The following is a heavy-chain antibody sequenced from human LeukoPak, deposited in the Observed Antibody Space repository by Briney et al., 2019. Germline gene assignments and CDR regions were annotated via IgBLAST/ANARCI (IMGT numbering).Heavy chain of an antibody. V-gene: IGHV3-23*01. CDR1: GFTFSSYA. J-gene: IGHJ4*02. CDR3: AKRGVGSGSYPTYYFDY. CDR2: ISGSGGST. D-gene: IGHD1-26*01. Sequence: GGSLRLSCAASGFTFSSYAMSWVRQAPGKGLEWVSAISGSGGSTYYADSVKGRFTISRDNSKNTLYLQMNSLRAKDTAVYYCAKRGVGSGSYPTYYFDYWGQGTLVTVSS.